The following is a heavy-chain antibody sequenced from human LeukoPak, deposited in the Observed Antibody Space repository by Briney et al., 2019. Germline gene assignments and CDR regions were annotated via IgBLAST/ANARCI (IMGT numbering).Heavy chain of an antibody. V-gene: IGHV3-48*03. CDR1: GFTFSSYE. CDR2: ISSSGSTI. J-gene: IGHJ6*03. D-gene: IGHD3-10*01. CDR3: ARVITMVRGVIVWTYYYYYMDV. Sequence: GGSLRLSCAASGFTFSSYEMNWVRQAPGKGLEWVSYISSSGSTIYYADSVKGRFTISRDNAKNSLYLQMNSLRAEDTAVYYCARVITMVRGVIVWTYYYYYMDVWGKGTTVTISS.